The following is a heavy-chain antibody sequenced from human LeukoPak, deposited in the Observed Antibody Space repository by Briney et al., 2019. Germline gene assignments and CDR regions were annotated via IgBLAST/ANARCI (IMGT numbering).Heavy chain of an antibody. CDR2: ISYDGSNK. V-gene: IGHV3-30*18. CDR3: AKESVRYYYYGMDV. J-gene: IGHJ6*02. Sequence: GGSLRLSCAASGFTFSSYGMHWVRQASGKGLEWVAVISYDGSNKYYADSVKGRFTISRDNSKNTLYLQMNSLRAEDTAVYYCAKESVRYYYYGMDVWGQGTTVTVSS. CDR1: GFTFSSYG. D-gene: IGHD6-6*01.